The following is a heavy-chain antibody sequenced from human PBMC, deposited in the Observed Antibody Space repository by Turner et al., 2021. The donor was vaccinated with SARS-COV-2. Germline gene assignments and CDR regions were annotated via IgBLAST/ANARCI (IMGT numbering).Heavy chain of an antibody. CDR3: ATDYAIVEATLLDY. J-gene: IGHJ4*02. D-gene: IGHD1-26*01. V-gene: IGHV1-24*01. CDR2: FDPEDGET. Sequence: QVQLVQSGAEVKKPGASVKVSCKVSGYTLIELSMHWVRQAPGKGLEWMGSFDPEDGETIYAQKFQGRVTMTEDTSTDTAYMELSSLRSEDTAVYYCATDYAIVEATLLDYWGQGTLVTVSS. CDR1: GYTLIELS.